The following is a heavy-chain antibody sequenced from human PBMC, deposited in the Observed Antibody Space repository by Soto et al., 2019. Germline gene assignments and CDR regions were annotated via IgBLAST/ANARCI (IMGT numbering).Heavy chain of an antibody. D-gene: IGHD6-19*01. Sequence: SGFTFSDHYMDWVRQAPGKGLEWVGRIRNKANSYTTEYAASVKGRFIISGDESKNSLYLQMDSLRPDDKAVYYCTKPRSNLQWPPFDPWGHGTQVTVSS. V-gene: IGHV3-72*01. J-gene: IGHJ5*02. CDR3: TKPRSNLQWPPFDP. CDR1: GFTFSDHY. CDR2: IRNKANSYTT.